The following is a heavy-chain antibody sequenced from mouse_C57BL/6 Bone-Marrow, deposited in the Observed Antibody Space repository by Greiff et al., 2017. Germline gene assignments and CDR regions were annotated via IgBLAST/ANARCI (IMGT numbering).Heavy chain of an antibody. J-gene: IGHJ4*01. V-gene: IGHV1-7*01. Sequence: VKLMESGAELAKPGASVKLSCKASGYTFTSYWMHWVNQRPGQGLEWIGYINPSSGYTKYNQKFKDKATLTADKSSSTAYMQLSSLTYEYSAVYYCERGNMDYGNYVGYAMDYWGQGTSVTVSS. CDR2: INPSSGYT. D-gene: IGHD2-1*01. CDR1: GYTFTSYW. CDR3: ERGNMDYGNYVGYAMDY.